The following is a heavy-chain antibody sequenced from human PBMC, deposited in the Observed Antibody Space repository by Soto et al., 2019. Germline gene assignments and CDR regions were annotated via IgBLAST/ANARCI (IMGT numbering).Heavy chain of an antibody. Sequence: ASVKVSCKASGGTFSSYAISWVRQAPGQGLEWMGGIIPIFGTANYAQKFQGRVTITADESTSTAYMELSSLRSEDTAVYYCAAGTYYYGSGSLSWFDPWGQGTLVAVSS. CDR2: IIPIFGTA. D-gene: IGHD3-10*01. J-gene: IGHJ5*02. V-gene: IGHV1-69*13. CDR1: GGTFSSYA. CDR3: AAGTYYYGSGSLSWFDP.